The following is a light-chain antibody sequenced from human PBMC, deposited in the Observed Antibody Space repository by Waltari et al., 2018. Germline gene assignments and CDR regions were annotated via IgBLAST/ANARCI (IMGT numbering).Light chain of an antibody. V-gene: IGKV1-9*01. CDR2: TAS. Sequence: DIQLTQSPYFLSASVGDRVTITCRASQGISSYLAWYQQKPGKAPKLLIYTASTLQSGVPSRFSGSGSGTEFTLTISSLQPEDFATYYCQHLNSYPVTFGQGTKLEIK. CDR3: QHLNSYPVT. J-gene: IGKJ2*01. CDR1: QGISSY.